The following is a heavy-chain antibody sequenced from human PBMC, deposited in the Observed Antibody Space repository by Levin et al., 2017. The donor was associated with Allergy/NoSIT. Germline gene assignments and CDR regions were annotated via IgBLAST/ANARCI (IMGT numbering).Heavy chain of an antibody. D-gene: IGHD4-17*01. V-gene: IGHV3-33*01. Sequence: GGSLRLSCAASGFTFSSYGMHWVRQAPGKGLEWVAVIWYDGSNKYYADSVKGRFTISRDNSKNTLYLQMNSLRAEDTAVYYCASLGIDYGDYGWGQGTLDTVSS. CDR2: IWYDGSNK. CDR3: ASLGIDYGDYG. CDR1: GFTFSSYG. J-gene: IGHJ4*02.